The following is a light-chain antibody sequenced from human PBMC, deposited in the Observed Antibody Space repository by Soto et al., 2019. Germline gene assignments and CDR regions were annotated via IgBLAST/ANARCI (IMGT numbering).Light chain of an antibody. CDR2: DAS. CDR3: QQRSNWPRFT. Sequence: EVVLTQSPATLSLSPGERATLSCRASQSVGRSLAWYQHKPGQAPRLLVYDASNRATGIPARIRGSGSGTDFTLTISSLEPEDFAVYYCQQRSNWPRFTFGPGTKVDIK. CDR1: QSVGRS. V-gene: IGKV3-11*01. J-gene: IGKJ3*01.